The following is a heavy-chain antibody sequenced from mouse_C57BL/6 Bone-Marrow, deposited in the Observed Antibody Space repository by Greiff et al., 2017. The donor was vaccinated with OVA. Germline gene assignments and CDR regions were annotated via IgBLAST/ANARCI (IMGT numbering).Heavy chain of an antibody. CDR2: INPYNGGT. J-gene: IGHJ2*01. V-gene: IGHV1-19*01. CDR1: GYTFTDYY. CDR3: ASTSYFDY. Sequence: EVKLMESGPVLVKPGASVKMSCKASGYTFTDYYMNWVKQSHGKSLEWIGVINPYNGGTSYNQKFKGKATLTVDKSSSTAYMELNSLTSEDSAVYYCASTSYFDYWGQGTTLTVSS.